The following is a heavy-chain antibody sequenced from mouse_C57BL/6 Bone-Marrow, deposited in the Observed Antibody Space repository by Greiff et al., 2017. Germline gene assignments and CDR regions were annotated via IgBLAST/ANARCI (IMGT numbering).Heavy chain of an antibody. V-gene: IGHV5-4*01. CDR1: GFTFSSYA. CDR3: ARGECGSSSFDY. CDR2: ISDGGSYT. J-gene: IGHJ2*01. D-gene: IGHD1-1*01. Sequence: EVQRVESGGGLVKPGGSLKLSCAASGFTFSSYAMSWVRQTPEKRLEWVATISDGGSYTYYPDNVKGRFTISRDNAKNTLYLQMSHLKSEDTAMYYCARGECGSSSFDYWGQGTTLTVSS.